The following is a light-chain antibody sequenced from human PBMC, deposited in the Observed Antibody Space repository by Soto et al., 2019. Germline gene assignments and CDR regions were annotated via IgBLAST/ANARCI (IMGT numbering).Light chain of an antibody. Sequence: ARARPASASRSHGQWLRIAGTETRSEVGSYNLVSWYQQHPGKAPKLMIYEGSKRPSGVSNRFSGSKSGNTASLTISGLQAEDEADYYCCSYAGSSTFSYVFGTGTKVTVL. CDR3: CSYAGSSTFSYV. CDR2: EGS. V-gene: IGLV2-23*03. J-gene: IGLJ1*01. CDR1: RSEVGSYNL.